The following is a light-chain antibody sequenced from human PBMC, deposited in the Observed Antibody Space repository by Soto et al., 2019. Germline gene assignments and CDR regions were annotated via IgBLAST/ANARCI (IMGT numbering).Light chain of an antibody. CDR1: QSLLQSHGNNY. Sequence: DIVMTQSPLSLPVTPGEPASISCRSSQSLLQSHGNNYLDWYVQKPGQSPQLLIYWGSNRASGVPDRFSGSGSVTDFTLKISRVEAEDVVVYDCMQGQQTPLTFVQGTRLEIK. V-gene: IGKV2-28*01. CDR2: WGS. CDR3: MQGQQTPLT. J-gene: IGKJ5*01.